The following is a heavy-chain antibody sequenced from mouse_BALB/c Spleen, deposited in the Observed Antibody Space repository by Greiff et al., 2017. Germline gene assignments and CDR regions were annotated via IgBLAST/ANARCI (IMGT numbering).Heavy chain of an antibody. CDR3: ARGSMDY. V-gene: IGHV14-3*02. Sequence: EVKLMESGAELVKPGASVKLSCTASGFNIKDTYMHWVKQRPEQGLEWIGRIDPANGNTKYDPKFQGKATITADTSSNTAYLQLSSLTSEDTAVYYCARGSMDYWGQGTSVTVSS. CDR1: GFNIKDTY. J-gene: IGHJ4*01. CDR2: IDPANGNT.